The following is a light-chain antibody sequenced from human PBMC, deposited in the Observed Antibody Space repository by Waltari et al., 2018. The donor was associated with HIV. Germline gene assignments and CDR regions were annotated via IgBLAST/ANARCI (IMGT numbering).Light chain of an antibody. CDR3: GADHGSGSNFVYV. Sequence: QPVLTQPPSASASLGASVTLTCPLSSGPSNYHVDLYQQRPGKGPRFVMRVGAGGIVGSRGDGIPDRFSVLGSGLNRYLTIKNIQEEDEGDYHCGADHGSGSNFVYVFGTGTKVTVL. V-gene: IGLV9-49*01. CDR1: SGPSNYH. CDR2: VGAGGIVG. J-gene: IGLJ1*01.